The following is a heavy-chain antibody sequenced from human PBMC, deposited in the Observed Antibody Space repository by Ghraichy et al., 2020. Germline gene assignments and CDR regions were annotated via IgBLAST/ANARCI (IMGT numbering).Heavy chain of an antibody. CDR3: ASRRDGYNFNDAFDI. J-gene: IGHJ3*02. V-gene: IGHV4-31*03. CDR2: IYYSGST. Sequence: TLSLTCTVSGGSISSGGYYWSWIRQHPGKGLEWIGYIYYSGSTYYNPSLKSRVTISVDTSKNQFSLKLSSVTAADTAVYYCASRRDGYNFNDAFDIWGQGTMVTVSS. CDR1: GGSISSGGYY. D-gene: IGHD5-24*01.